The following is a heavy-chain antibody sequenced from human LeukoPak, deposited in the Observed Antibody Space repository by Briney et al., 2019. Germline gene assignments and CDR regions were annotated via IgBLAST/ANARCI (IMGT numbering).Heavy chain of an antibody. CDR3: ARDRSDGYHFDY. J-gene: IGHJ4*02. D-gene: IGHD2-15*01. V-gene: IGHV3-48*02. CDR1: GFTFSNYN. CDR2: ISRTGTM. Sequence: PGGSLRLSCAASGFTFSNYNMNWVRQAPGKGLEWISYISRTGTMYYADSVKGRLTISRDNAKNSSYLQMNSLRDEDTAVYYCARDRSDGYHFDYWGQGTLVTVSS.